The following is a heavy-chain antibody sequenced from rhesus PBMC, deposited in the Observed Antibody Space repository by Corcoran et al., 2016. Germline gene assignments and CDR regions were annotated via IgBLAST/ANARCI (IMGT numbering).Heavy chain of an antibody. Sequence: QLQLQESGPGLVKPSETLSLTCAVSGGSISSHFWSWIRQPPGKGLEWIGRISGSGGNTDSTPTLKSGVTISTDTSKNQFSLKLTSVTAADTAVYFCARGLEYCTISGCYHFDYWGQGVLVTVSS. CDR2: ISGSGGNT. D-gene: IGHD2-21*01. CDR1: GGSISSHF. V-gene: IGHV4-173*01. CDR3: ARGLEYCTISGCYHFDY. J-gene: IGHJ4*01.